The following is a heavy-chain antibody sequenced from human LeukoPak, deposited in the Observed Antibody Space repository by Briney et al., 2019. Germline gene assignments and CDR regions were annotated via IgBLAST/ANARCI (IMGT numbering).Heavy chain of an antibody. CDR2: INHSGST. J-gene: IGHJ5*02. CDR1: GGSFSGYY. Sequence: KSSETLSLTCAVYGGSFSGYYWSWIRQPPGKGLEWIGEINHSGSTNYNPSLMSRVTISVDTSKNQFSLKLSSVTAADTAVYYCARGMRDNWFDPWGQGTLVTVSS. CDR3: ARGMRDNWFDP. V-gene: IGHV4-34*01.